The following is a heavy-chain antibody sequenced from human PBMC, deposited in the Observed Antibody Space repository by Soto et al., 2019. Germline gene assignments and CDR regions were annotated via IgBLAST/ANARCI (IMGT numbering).Heavy chain of an antibody. CDR3: ARAKSANYDFWSGLGWYFDY. Sequence: HSETLSLTCTVSGGSICSYYWSWIRQPPGKGLEWIGYIYYSGSTNYNPSLKSRVTISVDTSKNQFSLKLSSVTAADTAVYYCARAKSANYDFWSGLGWYFDYWGQGTLVTVSS. CDR1: GGSICSYY. D-gene: IGHD3-3*01. J-gene: IGHJ4*02. V-gene: IGHV4-59*01. CDR2: IYYSGST.